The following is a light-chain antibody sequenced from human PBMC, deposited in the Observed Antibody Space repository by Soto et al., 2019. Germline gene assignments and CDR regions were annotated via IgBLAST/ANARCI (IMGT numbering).Light chain of an antibody. J-gene: IGKJ1*01. CDR2: KAS. Sequence: DIQMTQSPSTLSASVGDRVTITCRASENINSRLAWYQQKPGKVPQLLIYKASTLRGGVPSRFSGSGSGTEFTLTISSLQPDDFTTYYCQQYNSYWTFGQGTRVEIK. CDR1: ENINSR. CDR3: QQYNSYWT. V-gene: IGKV1-5*03.